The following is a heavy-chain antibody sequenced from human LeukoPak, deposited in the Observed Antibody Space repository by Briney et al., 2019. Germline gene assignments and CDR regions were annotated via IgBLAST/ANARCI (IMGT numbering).Heavy chain of an antibody. CDR1: GFTFSNYS. Sequence: GGSLRLSCAASGFTFSNYSMNWVRQAPGKGLEWVSSISSSSSYIYYADSVKGRFTISRDNAKNSLYLQMNSLRAEDTAVYYCARDCSGGSCYAHWGQGTLVTVSS. V-gene: IGHV3-21*01. CDR3: ARDCSGGSCYAH. J-gene: IGHJ4*02. D-gene: IGHD2-15*01. CDR2: ISSSSSYI.